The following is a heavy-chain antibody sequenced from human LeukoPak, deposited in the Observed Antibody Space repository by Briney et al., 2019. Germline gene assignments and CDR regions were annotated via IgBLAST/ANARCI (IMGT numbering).Heavy chain of an antibody. CDR3: ARTIYIAVAGTYDY. D-gene: IGHD6-19*01. V-gene: IGHV6-1*01. CDR1: GDSVSSNSAA. J-gene: IGHJ4*02. Sequence: SQTLSLTCAISGDSVSSNSAAWNWIRQSPPRGLEWLGRTYFRSKWYNDYAVSVKSRITINPDTSKNQFSLHLNSVTPEDTAVYYCARTIYIAVAGTYDYWGQGTLVSVSS. CDR2: TYFRSKWYN.